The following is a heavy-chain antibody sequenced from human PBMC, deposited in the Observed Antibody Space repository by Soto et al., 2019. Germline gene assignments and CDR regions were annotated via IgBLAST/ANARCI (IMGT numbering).Heavy chain of an antibody. CDR1: GASINSAAYY. D-gene: IGHD5-18*01. CDR3: ARGPTPSWSSYRFSYFDS. V-gene: IGHV4-31*03. J-gene: IGHJ4*01. Sequence: SETLSLTCTVSGASINSAAYYWSWIRQRPGEGLEWIGFISYSGYTFQNPSLKSRLLLSVATSKNQFSLELSFVTAADTAVYYCARGPTPSWSSYRFSYFDSWGPGSLVTVSS. CDR2: ISYSGYT.